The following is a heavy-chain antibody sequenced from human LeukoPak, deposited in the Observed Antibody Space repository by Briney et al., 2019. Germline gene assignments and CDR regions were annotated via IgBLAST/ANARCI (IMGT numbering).Heavy chain of an antibody. Sequence: GGSLRLSCAASGFTFSSYAMSWVRQAPGKGLEWVAFIRYDGSNKYYADSVKGRFTISRDNSKNTLYLQMNSLRAEDTAVYYCAKDPTLNYYYDSSGPWVHWGQGTLVTVSS. CDR3: AKDPTLNYYYDSSGPWVH. J-gene: IGHJ4*02. V-gene: IGHV3-30*02. D-gene: IGHD3-22*01. CDR2: IRYDGSNK. CDR1: GFTFSSYA.